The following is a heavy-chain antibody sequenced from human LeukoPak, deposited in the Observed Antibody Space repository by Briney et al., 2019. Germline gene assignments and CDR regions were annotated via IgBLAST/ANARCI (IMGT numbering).Heavy chain of an antibody. CDR2: ISGSGGST. D-gene: IGHD2-15*01. J-gene: IGHJ6*03. V-gene: IGHV3-23*01. CDR3: AKNGDSNWYCSGGSCSENPYYYYMDV. CDR1: GFTFSSYG. Sequence: GGSLRLSCAASGFTFSSYGMSWVRQAPGKWLEWVSAISGSGGSTYYADSVKGRFTISRDNSKNTLYLQMNSLRAEDTAVYYCAKNGDSNWYCSGGSCSENPYYYYMDVWGKGTTVTISS.